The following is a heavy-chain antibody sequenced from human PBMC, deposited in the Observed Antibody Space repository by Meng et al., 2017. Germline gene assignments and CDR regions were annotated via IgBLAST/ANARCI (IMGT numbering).Heavy chain of an antibody. CDR3: AKDGWAYGDYRGYFDY. Sequence: LSLTCAASGFTFSSYWMSWVRQAPGKGLEWVANIKQDGSEKYYVDSVKGRFTISRDNAKNSLYLQMNSLRAEDTALYYCAKDGWAYGDYRGYFDYWGQGTLVTVSS. D-gene: IGHD4-17*01. CDR1: GFTFSSYW. J-gene: IGHJ4*02. CDR2: IKQDGSEK. V-gene: IGHV3-7*03.